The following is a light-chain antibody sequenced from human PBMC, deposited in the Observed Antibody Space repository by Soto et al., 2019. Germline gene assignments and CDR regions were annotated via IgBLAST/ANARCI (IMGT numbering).Light chain of an antibody. Sequence: EIVLTQSPATLSFSPGERATLSCRASQSISRYLAWYQQKPGQAPRLLIYGASTRATGIPARFSGGGSGTEFTLTISSLQSEDFAVYYCKQYNNWPPITFGQGTRLEIK. CDR1: QSISRY. V-gene: IGKV3-15*01. CDR2: GAS. CDR3: KQYNNWPPIT. J-gene: IGKJ5*01.